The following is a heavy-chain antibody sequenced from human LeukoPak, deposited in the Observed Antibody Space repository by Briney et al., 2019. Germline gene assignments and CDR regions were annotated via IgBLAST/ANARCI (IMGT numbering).Heavy chain of an antibody. CDR3: ARDVAAMADY. CDR2: IKQDGSEK. D-gene: IGHD5-18*01. V-gene: IGHV3-7*03. J-gene: IGHJ4*02. CDR1: GFTFSNYA. Sequence: GGSLRLSCAASGFTFSNYAMSWVRQAPGKGLEWVANIKQDGSEKYYVDSVKGRFTISRDNAKNSLYLQMNSLRAEDTAVYYCARDVAAMADYWGQGTLVTVSS.